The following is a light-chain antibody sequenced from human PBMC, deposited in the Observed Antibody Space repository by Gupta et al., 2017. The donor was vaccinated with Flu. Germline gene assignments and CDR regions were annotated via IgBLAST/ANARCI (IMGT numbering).Light chain of an antibody. V-gene: IGLV1-47*01. CDR3: AAWDDSLSGPV. J-gene: IGLJ2*01. Sequence: QSVLTQPPSAPGTPGQSVTISCSGSSANIGNNYGYWYQQLPGTAPKLLIYRNNQRPSGVPDRFSGSKSGTSASLAISGLRSEDEADYYCAAWDDSLSGPVFGGGTKLTV. CDR2: RNN. CDR1: SANIGNNY.